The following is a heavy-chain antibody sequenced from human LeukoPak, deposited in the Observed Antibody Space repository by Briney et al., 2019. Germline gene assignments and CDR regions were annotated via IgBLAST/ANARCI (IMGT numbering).Heavy chain of an antibody. CDR1: GDTLASYG. CDR2: ISAYNDNA. CDR3: TSGSYLWGGMDV. J-gene: IGHJ6*02. D-gene: IGHD1-26*01. V-gene: IGHV1-18*01. Sequence: SVKVSCKAYGDTLASYGFSWVRQAPGQGLEWMGWISAYNDNAHYAQKVQGRVTMTTDTSTTTGYMELWSLRSDDTAVYYCTSGSYLWGGMDVWGQGTTVTVSS.